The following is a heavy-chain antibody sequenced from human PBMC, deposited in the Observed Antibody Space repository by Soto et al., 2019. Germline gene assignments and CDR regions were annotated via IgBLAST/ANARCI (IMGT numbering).Heavy chain of an antibody. Sequence: QVQLVQSGAEVKKPGASVKVSCKASGYTFTSYGISWVRQAPGQGLEWMGWISAYNGNTNYAQKLQGRVTMTTDTATSTAEMELRSLRAADTAVYYCAREYGSGSRFDYWGQGTLVTVSS. CDR2: ISAYNGNT. CDR1: GYTFTSYG. CDR3: AREYGSGSRFDY. D-gene: IGHD3-10*01. J-gene: IGHJ4*02. V-gene: IGHV1-18*01.